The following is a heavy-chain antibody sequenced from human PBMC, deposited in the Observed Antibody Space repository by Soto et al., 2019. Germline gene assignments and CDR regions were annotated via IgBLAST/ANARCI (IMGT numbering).Heavy chain of an antibody. CDR2: IYYSGST. CDR3: ASEGGYYDSSGYYYGPNWFDP. V-gene: IGHV4-31*03. CDR1: GGSISSGGYY. D-gene: IGHD3-22*01. Sequence: QVQLQESGPGLVKPSQTLSLTCTVSGGSISSGGYYWSWIRQHPGKGLEWNGYIYYSGSTYYNPSLKSRVTISVDTSKNQFSLKLSSVTAADTAVYYCASEGGYYDSSGYYYGPNWFDPWGQGTLVTVSS. J-gene: IGHJ5*02.